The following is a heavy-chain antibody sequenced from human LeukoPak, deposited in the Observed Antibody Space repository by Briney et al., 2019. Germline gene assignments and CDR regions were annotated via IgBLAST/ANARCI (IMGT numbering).Heavy chain of an antibody. CDR2: ISSSGSTI. CDR3: ARDIVVVPAAMSAYYYYYYGMDV. V-gene: IGHV3-48*03. J-gene: IGHJ6*02. D-gene: IGHD2-2*01. Sequence: GGSLRLSCAASGFTFSSYEMNWVRQAPGKGLEWVSYISSSGSTIYYADSVKGRFTISRGNAKNSLYLQMNSLRAEDTAVYYCARDIVVVPAAMSAYYYYYYGMDVWGQGTTVTVSS. CDR1: GFTFSSYE.